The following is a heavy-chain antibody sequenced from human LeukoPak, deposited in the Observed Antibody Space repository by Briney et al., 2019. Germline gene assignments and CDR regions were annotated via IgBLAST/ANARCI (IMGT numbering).Heavy chain of an antibody. D-gene: IGHD3-10*01. Sequence: SETLSLTCAVSGYSISSGYYWGWVRQPPGKGLEWIGSVYGSGNTYYNPSLKSRVTISVDTSKNQFSLKVSSVTAADTAVYYCARPSGRNYYYYMDVWGKGTTVTVSS. J-gene: IGHJ6*03. CDR2: VYGSGNT. CDR3: ARPSGRNYYYYMDV. CDR1: GYSISSGYY. V-gene: IGHV4-38-2*01.